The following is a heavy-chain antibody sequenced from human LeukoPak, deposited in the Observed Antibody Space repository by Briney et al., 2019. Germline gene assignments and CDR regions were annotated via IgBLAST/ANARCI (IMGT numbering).Heavy chain of an antibody. J-gene: IGHJ5*02. CDR3: ARGCAVDIVVVPAAEVWFDP. CDR2: IYYSGST. D-gene: IGHD2-2*03. CDR1: GGSISSGGYY. Sequence: PSETLSLTCTVSGGSISSGGYYWSWIRQHPGKGLEWVGYIYYSGSTYYNPSLKSRVTISVDTSKNQFSLKLSSVTAADTAVYYCARGCAVDIVVVPAAEVWFDPWGQGTLVTVSS. V-gene: IGHV4-31*03.